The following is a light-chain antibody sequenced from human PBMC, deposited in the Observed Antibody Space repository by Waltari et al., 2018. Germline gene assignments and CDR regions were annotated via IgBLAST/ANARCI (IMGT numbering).Light chain of an antibody. J-gene: IGKJ2*01. CDR2: DAS. Sequence: EIVMTQSPATLSVSPGERAILSCRASQSISNKLAWYQQKPGQAPRLRIYDASTRATGIPATFSGSGSGKESTLTSSSLHAEDFVVYYCQQYNSWPYTFGQGTKLEIK. CDR3: QQYNSWPYT. V-gene: IGKV3-15*01. CDR1: QSISNK.